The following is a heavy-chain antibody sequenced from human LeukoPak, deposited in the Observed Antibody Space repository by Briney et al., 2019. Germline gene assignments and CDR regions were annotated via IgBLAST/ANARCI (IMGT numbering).Heavy chain of an antibody. CDR1: DYSIRSGFY. J-gene: IGHJ4*02. Sequence: SETLSLTCTVSDYSIRSGFYWGWIRQPPGKGLEWIGTIYHSGDTYYNPSLKSRVTISVDTSKNQFSLKLSSVTAADTAVYYCAREIGATIPKFDYWGQGTLVTVSS. CDR2: IYHSGDT. V-gene: IGHV4-38-2*02. CDR3: AREIGATIPKFDY. D-gene: IGHD5-12*01.